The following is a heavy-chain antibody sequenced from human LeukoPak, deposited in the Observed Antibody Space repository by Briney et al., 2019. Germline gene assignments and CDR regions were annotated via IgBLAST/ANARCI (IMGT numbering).Heavy chain of an antibody. V-gene: IGHV3-7*01. Sequence: GGSLRLSCAAPGFTFSSHWMSWVRQAPGKGLEWVANIKKDGSEKYYVDAVKGRFTISRDNAKTSLYLQMNSLRAEDTAVYYCARDLSGIAGYTYGRGIDYWGQGTLVTVSS. J-gene: IGHJ4*02. CDR2: IKKDGSEK. CDR3: ARDLSGIAGYTYGRGIDY. D-gene: IGHD5-18*01. CDR1: GFTFSSHW.